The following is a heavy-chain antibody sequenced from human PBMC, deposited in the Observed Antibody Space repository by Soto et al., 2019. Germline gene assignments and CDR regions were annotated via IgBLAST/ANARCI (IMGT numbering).Heavy chain of an antibody. V-gene: IGHV3-30*03. CDR1: GFTFSSYS. CDR3: ARDINCSGGSCYPKSYYYGMDV. CDR2: ISYDGSNK. D-gene: IGHD2-15*01. J-gene: IGHJ6*02. Sequence: VQLVESGGGLVKPGGSLRLSCAASGFTFSSYSMNWVRQAPGKGLEWVAVISYDGSNKYYADSVKGRFTISRDNSKNTLYLQMNSLRAEDTAVYYCARDINCSGGSCYPKSYYYGMDVWGQGTTVTVSS.